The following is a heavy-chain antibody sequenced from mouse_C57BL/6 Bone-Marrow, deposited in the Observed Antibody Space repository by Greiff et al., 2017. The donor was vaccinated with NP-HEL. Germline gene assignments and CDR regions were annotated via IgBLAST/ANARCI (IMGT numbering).Heavy chain of an antibody. CDR2: ISSGGSYT. J-gene: IGHJ2*01. CDR3: ARQGNYFDY. V-gene: IGHV5-6*01. CDR1: GFTFSSYG. Sequence: EVQVVESGGDSVKPGGSLKLSCAASGFTFSSYGMSWVRQTPDKRLEWVATISSGGSYTYYPDSVKGRFTISRDNAKNTLYLQMSSLKSEDTAMYYCARQGNYFDYWGQGTTLTVSS.